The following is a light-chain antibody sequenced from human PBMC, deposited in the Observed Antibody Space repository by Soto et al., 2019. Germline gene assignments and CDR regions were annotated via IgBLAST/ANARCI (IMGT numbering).Light chain of an antibody. CDR2: GTS. J-gene: IGKJ1*01. CDR3: QQYDSIPPWT. Sequence: EIVLTQSPGIMYLSPGERATLSCRASQTVGRSYLAWYQQKSGQAPRLLIFGTSTRATGIPDRFSGGGSGTDFTFTITRLYPEDYAVYFCQQYDSIPPWTFGQGTRVEVK. V-gene: IGKV3-20*01. CDR1: QTVGRSY.